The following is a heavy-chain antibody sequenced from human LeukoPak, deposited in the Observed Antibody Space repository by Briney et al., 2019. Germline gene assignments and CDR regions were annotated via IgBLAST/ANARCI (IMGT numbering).Heavy chain of an antibody. Sequence: GSVKVSCKASGYSFTNYDINWMRQASGQGLAWLGWMSPATGETGYAEKFQGRITMTSDTSISTAYMELSSLRSEDTAVYYCARTSRGVGFLVDPWGQGTLVTVSS. V-gene: IGHV1-8*02. J-gene: IGHJ5*02. CDR3: ARTSRGVGFLVDP. CDR2: MSPATGET. CDR1: GYSFTNYD. D-gene: IGHD2-15*01.